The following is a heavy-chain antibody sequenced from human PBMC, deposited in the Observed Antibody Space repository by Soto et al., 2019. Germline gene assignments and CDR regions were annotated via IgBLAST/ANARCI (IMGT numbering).Heavy chain of an antibody. CDR3: AREWVTMGY. D-gene: IGHD3-10*01. V-gene: IGHV3-11*01. J-gene: IGHJ4*02. CDR1: GFTFSDYY. CDR2: LSSSRSTI. Sequence: LKLSCAASGFTFSDYYMSWIRPAPGKSLEWVADLSSSRSTIYYASSVKGRFTISRDTAKNSLDLQMNSLRAEDTPGYYCAREWVTMGYWGRGTLVTVP.